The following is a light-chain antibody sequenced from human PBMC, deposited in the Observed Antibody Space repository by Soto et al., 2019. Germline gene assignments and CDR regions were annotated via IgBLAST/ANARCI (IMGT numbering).Light chain of an antibody. J-gene: IGKJ4*01. V-gene: IGKV3-20*01. CDR3: XQYGSNPKT. Sequence: EIVLTQSPGTLSLSPGERATLSCRASQSVSSSYLAWYQQKPGQAPRLLIYGASSRDTGIPDRFSGSGSGXXXXXXXXXLXPXDSAVYYCXQYGSNPKTFGGGTKVEIK. CDR1: QSVSSSY. CDR2: GAS.